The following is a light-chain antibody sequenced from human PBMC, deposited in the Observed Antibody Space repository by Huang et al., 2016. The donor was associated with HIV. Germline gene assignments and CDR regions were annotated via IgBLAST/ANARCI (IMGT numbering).Light chain of an antibody. CDR3: QQRSTWPPGFT. CDR1: QSVSSF. J-gene: IGKJ3*01. V-gene: IGKV3-11*01. CDR2: DAS. Sequence: EIVLTQSPATLSLSPGERATLSCRASQSVSSFLGWYQQKPGQAPRLLIYDASNRATGIPARFSGSGCGTDLTLTISSLEPEDFAVYYCQQRSTWPPGFTFGPGTKVDIK.